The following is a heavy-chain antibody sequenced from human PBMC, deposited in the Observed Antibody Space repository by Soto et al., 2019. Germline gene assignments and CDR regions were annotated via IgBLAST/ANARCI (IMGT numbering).Heavy chain of an antibody. CDR3: ARDLWLRSGYDFFEWPIDYYYGMDV. J-gene: IGHJ6*02. V-gene: IGHV1-2*04. Sequence: ASVKVSCEASGYSFTGYYMHWVRQAPGQGLEWMGWINPNSGGTNYAQKFQGWVTMTRDTSISTAYMELSRLRSDDTAVYYCARDLWLRSGYDFFEWPIDYYYGMDVWGQGTTVTVS. CDR2: INPNSGGT. D-gene: IGHD5-12*01. CDR1: GYSFTGYY.